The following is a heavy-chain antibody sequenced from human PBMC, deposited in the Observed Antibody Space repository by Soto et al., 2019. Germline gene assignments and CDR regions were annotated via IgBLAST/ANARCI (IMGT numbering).Heavy chain of an antibody. V-gene: IGHV2-5*02. CDR1: GFSLSTTGVA. D-gene: IGHD2-15*01. J-gene: IGHJ4*02. CDR2: IYWDDDK. Sequence: QITLKESGPTLVKPTQTLTLTCSFSGFSLSTTGVAVGWIRQPPGNALECLVLIYWDDDKRYSPSLKSRLTITRDTSKNQVDLTMTDMDPVDTATYYCAHRVDYRGSWNTGYFDYWGQGTLVTVSS. CDR3: AHRVDYRGSWNTGYFDY.